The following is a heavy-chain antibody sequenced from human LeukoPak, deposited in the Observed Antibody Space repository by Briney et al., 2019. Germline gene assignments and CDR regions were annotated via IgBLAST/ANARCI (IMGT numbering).Heavy chain of an antibody. D-gene: IGHD3-16*01. Sequence: GRSLRLSCAASGFTFSSYGMHWVRQAPGKGLEWVAVIWYDGSNKYYADSVKGRFTISRDNSKNTLYLQMNSLRAEDTAVYYCARDLQTRSDGDYGYWGQGTLVTVSS. CDR2: IWYDGSNK. CDR3: ARDLQTRSDGDYGY. V-gene: IGHV3-33*01. J-gene: IGHJ4*02. CDR1: GFTFSSYG.